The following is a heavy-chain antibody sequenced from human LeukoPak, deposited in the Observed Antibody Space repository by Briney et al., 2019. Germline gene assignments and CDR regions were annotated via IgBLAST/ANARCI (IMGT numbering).Heavy chain of an antibody. J-gene: IGHJ4*02. CDR3: AIRVPYYYDSSGYY. CDR1: GGSISSGGYS. Sequence: SETLSLTCAVSGGSISSGGYSWSWIRQPPGKGLEWIGEIYHSGSTNYNPSLKSRVTISVDKSKNQFSLKLSSVTAADTAVYYCAIRVPYYYDSSGYYWGQGTLVTVSS. D-gene: IGHD3-22*01. CDR2: IYHSGST. V-gene: IGHV4-30-2*01.